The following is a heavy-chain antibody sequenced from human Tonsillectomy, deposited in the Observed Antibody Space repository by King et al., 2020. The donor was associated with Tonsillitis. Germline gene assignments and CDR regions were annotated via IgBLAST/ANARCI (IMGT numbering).Heavy chain of an antibody. Sequence: VQLVESGGGLVQPGGSLRLSCSASGFTFSTFAMHWVRQAPGKGLEYVSAISSDGGNTYYADSVKGRFTISRDNSQNTLYLQMSSLRTEDTAVYYCVNGGLYCSNGVCHYYYFSLDVWGRGTTVTVSS. V-gene: IGHV3-64D*06. CDR2: ISSDGGNT. CDR3: VNGGLYCSNGVCHYYYFSLDV. D-gene: IGHD2-8*01. J-gene: IGHJ6*03. CDR1: GFTFSTFA.